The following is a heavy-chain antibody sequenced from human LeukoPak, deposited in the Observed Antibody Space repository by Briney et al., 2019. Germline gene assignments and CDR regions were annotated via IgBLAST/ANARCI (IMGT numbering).Heavy chain of an antibody. D-gene: IGHD3/OR15-3a*01. J-gene: IGHJ5*02. CDR1: GYTFSDYY. CDR2: INPHSGST. Sequence: ASVKVSCKASGYTFSDYYMHWVRQAPGQGLEWMGWINPHSGSTEYAQKFQGRVTMTRDTSISAAYMELNRLRSDDTAVFYCARDTRFLDWSIHHWGQGTLVTVSS. V-gene: IGHV1-2*02. CDR3: ARDTRFLDWSIHH.